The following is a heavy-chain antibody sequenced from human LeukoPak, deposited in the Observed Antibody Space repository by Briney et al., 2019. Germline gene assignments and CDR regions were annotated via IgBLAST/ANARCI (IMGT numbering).Heavy chain of an antibody. V-gene: IGHV3-72*01. J-gene: IGHJ3*02. CDR1: GFTFSDHY. CDR2: IKNKANSYTT. D-gene: IGHD1-26*01. Sequence: GGSLRLSCAASGFTFSDHYMDWVRQAPGKGLEWVGRIKNKANSYTTEYAASVKGRFTISRDDSKNSLYLQMNSLKNEDTAVYYCARIRLGIYTRVFDIWGQGTMVTVSS. CDR3: ARIRLGIYTRVFDI.